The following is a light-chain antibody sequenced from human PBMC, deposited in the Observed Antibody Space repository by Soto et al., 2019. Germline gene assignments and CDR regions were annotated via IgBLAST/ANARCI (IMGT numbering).Light chain of an antibody. CDR2: GAT. CDR1: QSVSSSC. V-gene: IGKV3-20*01. J-gene: IGKJ1*01. Sequence: EIVLTQSPGTLSLSPGERATLSCRASQSVSSSCLGWYQQKPGQAPRLLIHGATSRLAGIPGRFSGSGSGTDFTLTISRLEPEDCAVYYCQRYDFPPWTFGQGTKVEIK. CDR3: QRYDFPPWT.